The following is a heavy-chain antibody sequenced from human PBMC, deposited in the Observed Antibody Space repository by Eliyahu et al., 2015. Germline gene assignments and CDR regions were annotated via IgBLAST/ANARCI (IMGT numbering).Heavy chain of an antibody. D-gene: IGHD3-3*01. J-gene: IGHJ5*02. CDR1: GFXFXXXG. V-gene: IGHV3-30*18. Sequence: QVQLVESGGGVVQPGRSXRLSXAASGFXFXXXGMHWVRQAPGKGLEWVAVISYDGSNXYYADSVKGRFTISRDNSKNTLYLQMNSLRAEDTAVYYCAKDLFGVTIFGVVHTWGQGTLVTVSS. CDR2: ISYDGSNX. CDR3: AKDLFGVTIFGVVHT.